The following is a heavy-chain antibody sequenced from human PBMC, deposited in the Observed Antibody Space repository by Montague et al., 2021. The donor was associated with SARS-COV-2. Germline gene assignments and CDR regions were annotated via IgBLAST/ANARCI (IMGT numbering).Heavy chain of an antibody. J-gene: IGHJ4*02. V-gene: IGHV3-7*01. Sequence: SRRLSCAASGFTSGFIFRKVAMSWVRQAPGKGLEWVANIKQDGSETYYADSVKGRFSISRDNTKNSLYLQLNSLRADDTAVYYCGFNSVAGAGDSLGQGTLVTVSS. CDR1: GFTSGFIFRKVA. CDR3: GFNSVAGAGDS. CDR2: IKQDGSET. D-gene: IGHD6-13*01.